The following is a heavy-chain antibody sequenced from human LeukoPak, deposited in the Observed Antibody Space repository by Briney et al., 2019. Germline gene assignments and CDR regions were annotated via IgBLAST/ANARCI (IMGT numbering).Heavy chain of an antibody. V-gene: IGHV3-53*01. Sequence: PGGSLRLSCAASGFTVSSNYMSWVRQAPGKGLEWVSVIYSGGSTYYADSVKGRFTISRDNSKNTLYLQMNSLRAEDTAVYYCARAHSSGWEGLYYFDYWGQGTLVTVSS. CDR3: ARAHSSGWEGLYYFDY. J-gene: IGHJ4*02. CDR2: IYSGGST. D-gene: IGHD6-19*01. CDR1: GFTVSSNY.